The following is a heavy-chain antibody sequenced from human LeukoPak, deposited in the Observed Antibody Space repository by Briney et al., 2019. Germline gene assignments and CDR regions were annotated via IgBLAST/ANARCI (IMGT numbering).Heavy chain of an antibody. CDR3: ARGELPTAWLTDF. J-gene: IGHJ4*02. D-gene: IGHD1-7*01. CDR2: IDWDSSRT. CDR1: GFILHNHA. V-gene: IGHV3-43D*04. Sequence: GGSLRLSCAASGFILHNHAIHWVRQAPGKGPEWVSLIDWDSSRTFYTESVKGRFTISRDNSKNSLFLQMNSLRAEDTALYYCARGELPTAWLTDFWGQGTLVTVST.